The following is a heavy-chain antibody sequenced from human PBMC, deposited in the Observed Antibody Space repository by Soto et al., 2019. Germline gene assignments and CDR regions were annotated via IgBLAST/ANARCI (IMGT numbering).Heavy chain of an antibody. CDR2: IYPGDSDT. CDR3: ARAFESRFAY. J-gene: IGHJ4*02. V-gene: IGHV5-51*01. Sequence: PGESLKISCKSSGYSFSIYWIAWVRQMPGKGLEWMGIIYPGDSDTKYSPSFQGQVTISADKSISTAYLQWSSLKASDTAMYYCARAFESRFAYWGQGTLVTVSS. CDR1: GYSFSIYW.